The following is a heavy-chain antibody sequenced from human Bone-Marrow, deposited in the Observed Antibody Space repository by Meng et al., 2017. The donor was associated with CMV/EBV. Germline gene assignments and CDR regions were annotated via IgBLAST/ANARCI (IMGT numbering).Heavy chain of an antibody. V-gene: IGHV1-69*10. J-gene: IGHJ6*01. CDR1: GGTFSGYA. CDR2: IIPILGIA. D-gene: IGHD2-2*01. Sequence: SVKVSCKASGGTFSGYAISWVRQAPGQGLEWMGGIIPILGIANYAQKFQGRVTITADKSTSTAYMELSSLRSEDTAVYYCAREVRVVPAPRYYYYYGMDVWGQGTTVTVYS. CDR3: AREVRVVPAPRYYYYYGMDV.